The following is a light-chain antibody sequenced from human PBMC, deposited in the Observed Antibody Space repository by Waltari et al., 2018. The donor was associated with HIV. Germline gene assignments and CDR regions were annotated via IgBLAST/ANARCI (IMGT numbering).Light chain of an antibody. CDR3: QQYYSLPIT. CDR1: QIVLYNSNNKNY. Sequence: IVMTQSPDSLAASLGEGRTIRCQSRQIVLYNSNNKNYLVWYQQKPGQPPKLLIYWASTRESGVPDRFSGSGSGTDFTLTISSLQAEDVAVYYCQQYYSLPITFGPGTKVAIK. CDR2: WAS. J-gene: IGKJ3*01. V-gene: IGKV4-1*01.